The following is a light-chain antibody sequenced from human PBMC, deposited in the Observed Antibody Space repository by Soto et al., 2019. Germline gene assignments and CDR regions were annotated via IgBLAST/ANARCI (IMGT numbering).Light chain of an antibody. CDR2: DVT. Sequence: QSALTQPASASGSPGQSVTISCTGTSSDVGGYNYVSWYQQHPGKAPKLMIYDVTKRPSGVSNRFSGSKSGNTASLTISGLQGEDEADYYCSSYASSSTLEVFGAGTKLTVL. CDR3: SSYASSSTLEV. J-gene: IGLJ2*01. V-gene: IGLV2-14*03. CDR1: SSDVGGYNY.